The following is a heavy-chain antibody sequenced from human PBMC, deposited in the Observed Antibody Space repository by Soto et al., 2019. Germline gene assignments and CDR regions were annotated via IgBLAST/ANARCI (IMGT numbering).Heavy chain of an antibody. CDR2: INPSGGST. CDR3: ARDHSISSSGAWWLDP. J-gene: IGHJ5*02. V-gene: IGHV1-46*01. Sequence: ASVKVSCKASGYTFISNWIHWVRRAPGQGLEWMGIINPSGGSTYYAQKFQGRVTLTRDTSTSTVYMELTSLTSEDTAVYYCARDHSISSSGAWWLDPWGQGTLVTVS. CDR1: GYTFISNW. D-gene: IGHD6-13*01.